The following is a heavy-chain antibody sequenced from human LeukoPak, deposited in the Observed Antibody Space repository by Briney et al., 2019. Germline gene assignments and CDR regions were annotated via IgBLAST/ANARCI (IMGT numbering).Heavy chain of an antibody. CDR3: VRHGGPTTVTTLWYFDL. CDR1: GGSLSGFY. CDR2: VYYSGST. J-gene: IGHJ2*01. D-gene: IGHD4-17*01. Sequence: KPSETLSLTCTVSGGSLSGFYWSWIRQPPGKGLEWIGYVYYSGSTTYNPSLKSRVTISVDTSKNQFSLKLSSVTAADAAVYYCVRHGGPTTVTTLWYFDLWGRGTQVTVSS. V-gene: IGHV4-59*08.